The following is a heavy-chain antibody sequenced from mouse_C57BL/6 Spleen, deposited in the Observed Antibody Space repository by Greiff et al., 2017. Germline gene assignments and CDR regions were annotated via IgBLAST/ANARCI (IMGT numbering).Heavy chain of an antibody. V-gene: IGHV1-80*01. CDR2: NYPGDGDT. D-gene: IGHD1-1*01. Sequence: VKLMESGAELVKPGASVKISCKASGYAFSSYWLNWVKQRPGKGLEWIGQNYPGDGDTNYNGKFKGKATLTADKSSSTAYMQLISLTSEDSAVYFCARGHGSSYWYFDVWGTGTTVTVSS. J-gene: IGHJ1*03. CDR3: ARGHGSSYWYFDV. CDR1: GYAFSSYW.